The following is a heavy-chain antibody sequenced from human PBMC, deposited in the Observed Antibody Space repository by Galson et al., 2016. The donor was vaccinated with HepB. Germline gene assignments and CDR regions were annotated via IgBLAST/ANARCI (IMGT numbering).Heavy chain of an antibody. CDR2: INAGNGNT. J-gene: IGHJ3*02. CDR3: SRWDLVHAFDI. CDR1: GYTVTSQA. Sequence: SVKVSCKASGYTVTSQAMHWVRQAPGQRLEWMGWINAGNGNTKYSRKFQGRVTFTRDTSANTAYMELSSLRSEDTALYYCSRWDLVHAFDIWGQGTMVTVSS. D-gene: IGHD3-10*01. V-gene: IGHV1-3*01.